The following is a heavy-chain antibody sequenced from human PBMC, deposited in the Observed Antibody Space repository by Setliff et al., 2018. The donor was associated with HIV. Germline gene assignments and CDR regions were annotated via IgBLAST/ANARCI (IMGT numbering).Heavy chain of an antibody. CDR1: GGSISSYY. Sequence: SETLSLTCTVSGGSISSYYWNWIRQPPGKGLEWIGYIYYSGSTKYNPSLKSRVTISVDTSKNQFSLKLSPVTAADTAVYYCARGVGTLGSNYYGMDVWGQGTTVTVSS. D-gene: IGHD3-16*01. CDR3: ARGVGTLGSNYYGMDV. CDR2: IYYSGST. V-gene: IGHV4-59*01. J-gene: IGHJ6*02.